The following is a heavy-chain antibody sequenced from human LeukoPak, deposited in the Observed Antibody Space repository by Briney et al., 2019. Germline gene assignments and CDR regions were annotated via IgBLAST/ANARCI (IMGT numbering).Heavy chain of an antibody. CDR2: INPNSGGT. Sequence: GASVKVSCKASGYTFTGYYMHWVRQAPGQGLEWMGWINPNSGGTNYAQKFQGRVPMTRDTSISTAYMELSRLRSDDTAVYYCASSTYYDFWSGYLPPHWFDPWGQGTLVTVSS. CDR3: ASSTYYDFWSGYLPPHWFDP. J-gene: IGHJ5*02. D-gene: IGHD3-3*01. V-gene: IGHV1-2*02. CDR1: GYTFTGYY.